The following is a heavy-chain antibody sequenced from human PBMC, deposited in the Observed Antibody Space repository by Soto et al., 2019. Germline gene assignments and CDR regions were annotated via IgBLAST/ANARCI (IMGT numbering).Heavy chain of an antibody. J-gene: IGHJ2*01. D-gene: IGHD3-10*01. V-gene: IGHV4-34*01. CDR2: INHSGST. CDR3: AREVPSRYFDL. CDR1: GGSFSDYY. Sequence: QVRLQQWGAGLLKPSETLPLTCAVYGGSFSDYYWSWTRQPPGKGLEWIGEINHSGSTNYNPSLKSRVTISVDTSKNQFSLKLNSVTAADTAVYYCAREVPSRYFDLWGRGTPVTVSS.